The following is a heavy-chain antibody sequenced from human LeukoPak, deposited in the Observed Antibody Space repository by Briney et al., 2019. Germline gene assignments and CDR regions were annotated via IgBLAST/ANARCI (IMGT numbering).Heavy chain of an antibody. J-gene: IGHJ4*02. Sequence: GGSLRLSCAASGFTFSSSWMSWVRQAPGKGLEWVSSIGFDGGTTYYADSVKGRFTISRDSSKNTVYLQMNSLRAEDTALYYCSKDKFERGSGWVSGYWGQGTLVTVSS. CDR1: GFTFSSSW. D-gene: IGHD6-19*01. CDR2: IGFDGGTT. CDR3: SKDKFERGSGWVSGY. V-gene: IGHV3-23*01.